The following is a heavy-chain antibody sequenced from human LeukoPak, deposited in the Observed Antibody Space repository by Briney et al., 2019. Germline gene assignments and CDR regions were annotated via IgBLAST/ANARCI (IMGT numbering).Heavy chain of an antibody. D-gene: IGHD1-26*01. V-gene: IGHV1-3*01. CDR1: GYTFTSYA. Sequence: ASVKVSCKASGYTFTSYAMHWVRQAPGQRLEWMGWINAGNGNTKYSQKFQGRVTITRDTSASTAYMELSSLGSEDTAVYYCARDDVSGSYYYYGMDVWGQGTTVTVSS. CDR2: INAGNGNT. J-gene: IGHJ6*02. CDR3: ARDDVSGSYYYYGMDV.